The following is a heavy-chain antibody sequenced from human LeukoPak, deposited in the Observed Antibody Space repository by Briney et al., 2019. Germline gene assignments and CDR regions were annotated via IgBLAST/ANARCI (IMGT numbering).Heavy chain of an antibody. CDR3: TTGQGKTDDDY. CDR1: GFLFSDAW. J-gene: IGHJ4*02. Sequence: PGGPLRLSCAGSGFLFSDAWMSWVRRAPGKGWVGVGRIKRQSDVAITDYGSPVRGRFTISRDDSENMLYLQMNSLQTEDTALYYCTTGQGKTDDDYWGQGTLVTVSS. CDR2: IKRQSDVAIT. V-gene: IGHV3-15*01.